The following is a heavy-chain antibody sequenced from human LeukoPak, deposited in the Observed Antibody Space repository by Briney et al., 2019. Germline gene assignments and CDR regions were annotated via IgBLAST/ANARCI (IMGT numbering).Heavy chain of an antibody. J-gene: IGHJ4*02. CDR3: ARGRSLRYFDWLSY. Sequence: ASVKVSCKASGYTFTSYGISWVRQAPGQGLEWMGWMNPNSGNTGYAQKFQGRVTMTRNTSISTAYMELSSLRSEDTAVYYCARGRSLRYFDWLSYWGQGTLVTVSS. D-gene: IGHD3-9*01. CDR1: GYTFTSYG. CDR2: MNPNSGNT. V-gene: IGHV1-8*02.